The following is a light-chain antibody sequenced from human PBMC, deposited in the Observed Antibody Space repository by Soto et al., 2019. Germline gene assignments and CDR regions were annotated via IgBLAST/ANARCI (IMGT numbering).Light chain of an antibody. V-gene: IGLV1-40*01. J-gene: IGLJ2*01. CDR2: GNT. Sequence: QSVLTQPPSVSGAPGQRVTISCTGSSSNIGAGYDVHWYQQFPGTTPKFLIYGNTNRPSGVPARFSASKSGTSASLDITGLQAEDEAEYFCQSYDSSLNVVFGGGTKLTVL. CDR1: SSNIGAGYD. CDR3: QSYDSSLNVV.